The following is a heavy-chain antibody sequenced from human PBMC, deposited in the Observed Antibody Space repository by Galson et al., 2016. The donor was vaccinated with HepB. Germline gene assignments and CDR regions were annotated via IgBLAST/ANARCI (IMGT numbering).Heavy chain of an antibody. CDR2: ISSGGDYT. V-gene: IGHV3-23*01. D-gene: IGHD6-19*01. Sequence: SLRLSCAASGFTFSSNAMSWLRQAPGKGLEWVSAISSGGDYTYYADSVKGRFTVSRDNSKNTLYLQMSSLRAEDTAVYYCAKRMTVAGTLDYWGQGTLVTVSS. CDR3: AKRMTVAGTLDY. J-gene: IGHJ4*02. CDR1: GFTFSSNA.